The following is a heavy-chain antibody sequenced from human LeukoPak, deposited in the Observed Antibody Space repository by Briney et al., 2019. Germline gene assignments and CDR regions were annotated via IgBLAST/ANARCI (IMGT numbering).Heavy chain of an antibody. V-gene: IGHV6-1*01. CDR1: GDSVSSNIAA. D-gene: IGHD6-19*01. CDR2: TYYRSKWYT. CDR3: ARGSRGAFGGGSPRPNWFDP. J-gene: IGHJ5*02. Sequence: SQTLSLTCAISGDSVSSNIAAWNWIRQSPSRGLEWLGRTYYRSKWYTNYAVPVKSRITINPGTSKNQFSLQLNSVTPEDTAVYYCARGSRGAFGGGSPRPNWFDPWGQGTLVTVSS.